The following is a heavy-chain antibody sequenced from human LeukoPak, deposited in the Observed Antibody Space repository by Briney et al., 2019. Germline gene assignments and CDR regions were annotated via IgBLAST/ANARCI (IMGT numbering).Heavy chain of an antibody. D-gene: IGHD3-10*01. V-gene: IGHV4-59*11. CDR2: INYSGST. J-gene: IGHJ5*02. CDR3: ARADVLVWFGEFLSWFDP. Sequence: SETLSLTCTVSGGSISSHYWNWIRQPPGKGLEGIGYINYSGSTKYNPSLKSGVTITVDTPKNQFSLKLISVTAADTAVYYCARADVLVWFGEFLSWFDPWGQGTLVTVSS. CDR1: GGSISSHY.